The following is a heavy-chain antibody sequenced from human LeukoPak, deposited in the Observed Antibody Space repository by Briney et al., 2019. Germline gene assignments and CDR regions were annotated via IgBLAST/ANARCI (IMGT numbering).Heavy chain of an antibody. Sequence: SETLSLTCAVSGGSISSSNWWSWVRQPPGKGLEWIGEIYHSGSTNYNPSLKSRVTISVDKSKNQFSLKLSSVTAADTAVYYCASGRNYYDRVWFDPWGQGTLVTASS. CDR2: IYHSGST. J-gene: IGHJ5*02. CDR1: GGSISSSNW. CDR3: ASGRNYYDRVWFDP. D-gene: IGHD3-22*01. V-gene: IGHV4-4*02.